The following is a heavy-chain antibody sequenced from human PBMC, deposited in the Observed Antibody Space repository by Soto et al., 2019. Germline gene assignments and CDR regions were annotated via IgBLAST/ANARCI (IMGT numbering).Heavy chain of an antibody. D-gene: IGHD3-22*01. CDR3: ARIGAGLRPAGYYYRWFDP. CDR2: IFSNGEK. Sequence: SGPTLANPTETLTLTCTVSGFLLSNARMGVSWIRQPPGKALEWLAHIFSNGEKSYSTSLKSRLTISKDTSKSQVVLTMTNMEPADKSTYYYARIGAGLRPAGYYYRWFDPWGQGTLVTVSS. J-gene: IGHJ5*02. CDR1: GFLLSNARMG. V-gene: IGHV2-26*01.